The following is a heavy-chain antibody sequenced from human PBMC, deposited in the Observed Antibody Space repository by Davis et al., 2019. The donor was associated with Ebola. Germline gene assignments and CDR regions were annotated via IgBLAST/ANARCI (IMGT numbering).Heavy chain of an antibody. CDR2: IGSGGYIM. Sequence: PGGSLRLSCAASGFTFRSFEMNWVRQAPGKGLEWVSYIGSGGYIMYYADSVKGRFTISRDDAKNSLYLQMNSLRDEDTAVYYCVRDHHVGTHYGYYYYGVDVWGQGTTVTVSS. CDR3: VRDHHVGTHYGYYYYGVDV. J-gene: IGHJ6*02. D-gene: IGHD1-26*01. CDR1: GFTFRSFE. V-gene: IGHV3-48*03.